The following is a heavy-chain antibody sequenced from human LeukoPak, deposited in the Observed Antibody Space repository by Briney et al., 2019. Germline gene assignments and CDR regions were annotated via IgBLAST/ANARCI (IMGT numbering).Heavy chain of an antibody. CDR3: AKGLKPAMASRSNYFDY. D-gene: IGHD2-8*01. V-gene: IGHV3-23*01. CDR2: ITGGGGST. CDR1: GFSFSNYA. J-gene: IGHJ4*02. Sequence: GGSLRLSCAASGFSFSNYAMNWVRQAPGKGLEWVSTITGGGGSTHYADSVKGRFTISRDNSKNTLYLQMNSLRADDTAVYYCAKGLKPAMASRSNYFDYWGQGALVTVSS.